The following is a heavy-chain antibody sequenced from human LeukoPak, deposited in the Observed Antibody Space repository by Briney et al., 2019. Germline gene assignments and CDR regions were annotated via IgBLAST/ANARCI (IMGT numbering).Heavy chain of an antibody. CDR1: GYTFTSYA. J-gene: IGHJ4*02. Sequence: ASVKVSCKASGYTFTSYAMNWVRQAPGQGLEWMGWINTNTGNPTYAQGFTGRFVFSLDTSVSTAYLQISSLKAEDTAVYYCAINLRFLEWLNNDFDYWGQGTLVTVSS. CDR3: AINLRFLEWLNNDFDY. V-gene: IGHV7-4-1*02. D-gene: IGHD3-3*01. CDR2: INTNTGNP.